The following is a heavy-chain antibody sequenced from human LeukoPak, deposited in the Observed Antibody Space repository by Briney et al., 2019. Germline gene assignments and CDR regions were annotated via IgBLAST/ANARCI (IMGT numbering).Heavy chain of an antibody. CDR1: GGSISSSSYY. V-gene: IGHV4-39*07. J-gene: IGHJ4*02. D-gene: IGHD3-3*01. CDR2: IYYSGST. CDR3: ARNDFWSGYFDY. Sequence: SETLSLTCTVSGGSISSSSYYWGWIRQPPGKGLEWIGSIYYSGSTYYNPSLKSRVTISVDTSKNQFSLKLSSVTAADTAVYYCARNDFWSGYFDYWGQGTLVTVSS.